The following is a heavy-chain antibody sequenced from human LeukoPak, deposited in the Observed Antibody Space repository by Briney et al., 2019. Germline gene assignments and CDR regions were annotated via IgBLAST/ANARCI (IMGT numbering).Heavy chain of an antibody. V-gene: IGHV3-30*02. CDR1: GFTFSGYG. CDR3: AKDLVGAAYYFDY. J-gene: IGHJ4*02. Sequence: TGGSLRLSCAGSGFTFSGYGMHWVRQAPGKGLEWVAFIWYDGSNKYYANSVKGRFTISRDNSKNTLYLQMNSLRAEDTAVYYCAKDLVGAAYYFDYWGQGTLVTVSS. CDR2: IWYDGSNK. D-gene: IGHD1-26*01.